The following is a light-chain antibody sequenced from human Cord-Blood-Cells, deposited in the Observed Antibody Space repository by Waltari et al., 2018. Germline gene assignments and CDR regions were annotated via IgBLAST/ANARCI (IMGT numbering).Light chain of an antibody. CDR2: DAS. CDR1: QSVSSY. Sequence: EIVLTQSPATLSLSPGERATLSCRASQSVSSYLAWYQQKPGQAPRLLIYDASNRATGIPARFSCSGSRTDFTLTISSLEPEDFAVYYCQQRSNWPITFGQGTRLEIK. CDR3: QQRSNWPIT. V-gene: IGKV3-11*01. J-gene: IGKJ5*01.